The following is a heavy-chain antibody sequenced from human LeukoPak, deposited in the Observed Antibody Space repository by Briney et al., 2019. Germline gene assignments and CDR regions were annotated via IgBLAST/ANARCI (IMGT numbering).Heavy chain of an antibody. J-gene: IGHJ4*02. CDR2: ISSSSDYI. D-gene: IGHD5-12*01. CDR3: AKDVRLRSHDY. CDR1: GFTFSGYS. Sequence: PGGSLRLSCAASGFTFSGYSINWVRQAPGKGLEWVSSISSSSDYIYYADSVKGRFTISRDNAKNSLYLQMNSLRAEDTAVYYCAKDVRLRSHDYWGQGTLVTVSS. V-gene: IGHV3-21*01.